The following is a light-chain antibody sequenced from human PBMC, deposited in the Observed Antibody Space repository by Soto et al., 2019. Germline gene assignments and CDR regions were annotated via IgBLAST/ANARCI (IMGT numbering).Light chain of an antibody. Sequence: QSVLTQPPSASGTPGQRVTISCSGSSYNIGSNTVNWYQQLPGTAPKLLIYSNNPRPSGVPVRFSGSKSGTSASLAISGLQSEDDAEYYCSAWDYSLNAYVFGTGTKLTVL. J-gene: IGLJ1*01. V-gene: IGLV1-44*01. CDR3: SAWDYSLNAYV. CDR2: SNN. CDR1: SYNIGSNT.